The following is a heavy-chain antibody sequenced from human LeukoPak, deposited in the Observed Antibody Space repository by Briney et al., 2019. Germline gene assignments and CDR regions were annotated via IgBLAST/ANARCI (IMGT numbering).Heavy chain of an antibody. CDR2: IYYSGST. CDR3: ATLTGTTEYYYYYYMDV. D-gene: IGHD1-20*01. CDR1: GGSISSSSYY. J-gene: IGHJ6*03. V-gene: IGHV4-39*07. Sequence: PSETLSLTCTVSGGSISSSSYYWGWIRQPPGKGLEWIGSIYYSGSTYYNPSLKSRVTISVDTSKNQFSLKLSSVTAADTAVYYCATLTGTTEYYYYYYMDVWGKGTTVTVSS.